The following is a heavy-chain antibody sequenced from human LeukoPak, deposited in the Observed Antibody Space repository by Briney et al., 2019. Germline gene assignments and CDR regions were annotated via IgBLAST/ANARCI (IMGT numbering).Heavy chain of an antibody. CDR2: IRYDGSNK. Sequence: GGSLRLSCAASGFTFSSYGMHWVRQAPGKGLEWVAFIRYDGSNKYYADSVKGRLTISRDNSKNTLYLQMNSLRAEDTAVYYCAKDRIHSLSDSSSSFDYWGQGTLVTVSS. V-gene: IGHV3-30*02. J-gene: IGHJ4*02. CDR1: GFTFSSYG. CDR3: AKDRIHSLSDSSSSFDY. D-gene: IGHD6-6*01.